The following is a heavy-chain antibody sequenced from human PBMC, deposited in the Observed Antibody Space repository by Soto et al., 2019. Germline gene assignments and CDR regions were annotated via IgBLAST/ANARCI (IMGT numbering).Heavy chain of an antibody. V-gene: IGHV3-33*01. CDR1: GFTFSSYG. CDR3: ARSNNHNNYYDSSGYYLALDY. Sequence: GGSLRLSCAASGFTFSSYGMHWVRQAPGKGLEWVAVIWYDGSNKYYADSVKGRFTISRDNSKNTLYLQMNSLRAEDMAVYYCARSNNHNNYYDSSGYYLALDYWGQGTLVTVSS. CDR2: IWYDGSNK. D-gene: IGHD3-22*01. J-gene: IGHJ4*02.